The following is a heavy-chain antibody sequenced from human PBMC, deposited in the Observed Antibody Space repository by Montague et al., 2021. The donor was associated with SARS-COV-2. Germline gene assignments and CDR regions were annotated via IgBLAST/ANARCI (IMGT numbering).Heavy chain of an antibody. J-gene: IGHJ6*03. V-gene: IGHV3-30*18. CDR3: AKETVMKSYYYYYYMDV. CDR2: ISYDGSNK. Sequence: SLRHSCAASGFTFSSYAMHWVRQAPGKGLEWVARISYDGSNKNYADSVKGRLTISRDNSKKTLYLQMNSLRGEDTAVYYCAKETVMKSYYYYYYMDVWGQGTTVTVSS. CDR1: GFTFSSYA. D-gene: IGHD3/OR15-3a*01.